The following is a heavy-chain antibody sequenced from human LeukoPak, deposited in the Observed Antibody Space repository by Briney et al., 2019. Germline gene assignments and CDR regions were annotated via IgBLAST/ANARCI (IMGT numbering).Heavy chain of an antibody. Sequence: GSLRLSCAASGFTFSSYAMSWVRQAPGKGLEWIGYIYYSGSTNYNPSLKSRVTISVDTSKNQFSLKLSSVTAADTAVYYCARDMRYYFDYWGQGTLVTVSS. CDR2: IYYSGST. D-gene: IGHD3-16*01. CDR3: ARDMRYYFDY. CDR1: GFTFSSYA. V-gene: IGHV4-59*01. J-gene: IGHJ4*02.